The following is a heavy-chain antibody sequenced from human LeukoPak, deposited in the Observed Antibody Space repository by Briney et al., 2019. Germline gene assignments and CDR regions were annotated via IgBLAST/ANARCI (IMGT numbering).Heavy chain of an antibody. Sequence: GGSLRLSCAASGFTFSSYEMNWVRQAPGKGLEWVPYISSSGSTIYYADSVKGRFTISRDNAKNSLYLQMNSLRAEDTAVYYCARDDLLRYFDWSRYYYYYYGMDVWGKGTTVTVSS. D-gene: IGHD3-9*01. CDR1: GFTFSSYE. V-gene: IGHV3-48*03. CDR3: ARDDLLRYFDWSRYYYYYYGMDV. CDR2: ISSSGSTI. J-gene: IGHJ6*04.